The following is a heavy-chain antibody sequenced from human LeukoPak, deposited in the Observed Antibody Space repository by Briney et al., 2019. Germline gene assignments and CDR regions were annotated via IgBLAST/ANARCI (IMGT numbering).Heavy chain of an antibody. V-gene: IGHV3-23*01. CDR3: AKDFTVGYYDSSGYYPYYFDY. CDR2: ISGSGGST. CDR1: GFTFSSYA. Sequence: GGSLRLSCAASGFTFSSYAMSWVRQAPGKGLEGVSAISGSGGSTYYADSVKGRFTISRDNSKNTLYLQMNSLRAEDTAVYYCAKDFTVGYYDSSGYYPYYFDYWGQGTLVTVSS. D-gene: IGHD3-22*01. J-gene: IGHJ4*02.